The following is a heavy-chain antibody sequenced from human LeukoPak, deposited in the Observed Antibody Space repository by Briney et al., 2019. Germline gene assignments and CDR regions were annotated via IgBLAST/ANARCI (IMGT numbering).Heavy chain of an antibody. J-gene: IGHJ4*02. CDR3: AKDNYDFSDY. CDR1: GFTFSSYG. CDR2: IRYDGSNK. V-gene: IGHV3-30*02. D-gene: IGHD3-3*01. Sequence: AGGSLRLSCAASGFTFSSYGMHWVRQAPGKGLEWVAFIRYDGSNKYYADSVKGRFTISRDNSKNTLYLQMNSLRAEDTAVYCCAKDNYDFSDYWGQGTLVTVSS.